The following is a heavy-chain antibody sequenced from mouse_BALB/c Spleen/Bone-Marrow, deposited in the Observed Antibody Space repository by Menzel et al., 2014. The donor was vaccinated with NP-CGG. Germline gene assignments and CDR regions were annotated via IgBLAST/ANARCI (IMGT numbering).Heavy chain of an antibody. CDR3: ARGRTYFDY. CDR1: GYSITSDYA. CDR2: ISYSGST. Sequence: EVKLVESGPGLVKPSQSLSLTCTVTGYSITSDYAWNWIRQFPGNKLEWMGYISYSGSTSYNPSLKSRISITRDTSKNQFFLQLNSVTTEDTATYYCARGRTYFDYRGQGTTLTVSS. V-gene: IGHV3-2*02. J-gene: IGHJ2*01.